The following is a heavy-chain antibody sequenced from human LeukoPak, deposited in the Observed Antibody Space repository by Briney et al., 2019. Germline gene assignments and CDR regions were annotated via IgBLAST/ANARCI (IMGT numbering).Heavy chain of an antibody. Sequence: GGSLRLSSAASGFTVSSNYMSWVRQAPGKGLEWVSVIYSGGRTYYADSVKGRFTISRDNSKNTLYLQMNSLRAEDTAVYYCARESNSGYYLSYWGQGTLVTVSS. V-gene: IGHV3-66*01. CDR2: IYSGGRT. J-gene: IGHJ4*02. CDR1: GFTVSSNY. D-gene: IGHD3-22*01. CDR3: ARESNSGYYLSY.